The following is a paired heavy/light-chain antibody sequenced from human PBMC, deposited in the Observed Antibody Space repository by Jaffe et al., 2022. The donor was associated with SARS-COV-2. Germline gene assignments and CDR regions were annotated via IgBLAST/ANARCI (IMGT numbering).Heavy chain of an antibody. CDR3: ARDAPGSLTNDY. J-gene: IGHJ4*02. CDR1: GFNFTDYE. D-gene: IGHD3-10*01. Sequence: EVHLLESGGGLVQPGGSLRLSCSASGFNFTDYEMNWIRQAPGKGLEWISFISLSVTGTYKHYADSVRGRFTISRDDAKNSLYLQMNNLRDDDTAIYYCARDAPGSLTNDYWGQGTLVTVSS. CDR2: ISLSVTGTYK. V-gene: IGHV3-48*03.
Light chain of an antibody. CDR2: GAS. Sequence: EIVLTQSPASLSLSPGERATLSCRASQSVKSIFFGWYQQRPGQAPRLLIYGASSRATGVPDRFSGSGSGTDFTLTISRLEPEDFAVYYCQQYDTPPFTFGPGTKVDIK. CDR3: QQYDTPPFT. J-gene: IGKJ3*01. CDR1: QSVKSIF. V-gene: IGKV3-20*01.